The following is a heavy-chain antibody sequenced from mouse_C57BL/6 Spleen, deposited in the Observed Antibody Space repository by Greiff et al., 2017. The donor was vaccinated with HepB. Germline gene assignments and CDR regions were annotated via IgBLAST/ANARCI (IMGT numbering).Heavy chain of an antibody. CDR1: GYAFSSSW. D-gene: IGHD1-1*01. CDR3: ARTDNYYGSEGVFDH. J-gene: IGHJ2*01. Sequence: QVQLQQSGPELVKPGASVKISCKASGYAFSSSWMNWVKQRPGKGLEWIGRIYPGDGDTNYNGKFKGKATLTADKSSSTAYMHLSSLTAEDSAVYFCARTDNYYGSEGVFDHWGQGTTLTVAS. CDR2: IYPGDGDT. V-gene: IGHV1-82*01.